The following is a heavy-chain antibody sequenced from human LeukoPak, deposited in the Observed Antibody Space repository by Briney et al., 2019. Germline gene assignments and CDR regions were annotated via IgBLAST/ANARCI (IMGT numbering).Heavy chain of an antibody. CDR3: ARDRAAAGTLRGRLDY. D-gene: IGHD6-13*01. CDR2: IKSKTDGGTT. V-gene: IGHV3-15*01. J-gene: IGHJ4*02. Sequence: GGSLRLSCAASGFTFSNAWMSWVRQAPGKGLEWVGRIKSKTDGGTTDYAAPVKGRFTISRDDSKNTLYLQMNSLRAEDTAVYYCARDRAAAGTLRGRLDYWGQGTLVTVSS. CDR1: GFTFSNAW.